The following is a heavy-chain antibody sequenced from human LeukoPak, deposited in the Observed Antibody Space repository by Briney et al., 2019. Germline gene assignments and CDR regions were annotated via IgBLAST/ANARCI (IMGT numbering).Heavy chain of an antibody. J-gene: IGHJ4*02. CDR2: INPNSGGT. D-gene: IGHD1-26*01. CDR3: ARDAYSGSSEYYFDY. V-gene: IGHV1-2*02. CDR1: GYTFTGYY. Sequence: ASVEVSCKASGYTFTGYYMHWVRQAPGQGLEWMGWINPNSGGTNYAQKFQGRVTMTRDTSISTAYVELSRLRSDDTAVYYCARDAYSGSSEYYFDYWGQGTLVTVSS.